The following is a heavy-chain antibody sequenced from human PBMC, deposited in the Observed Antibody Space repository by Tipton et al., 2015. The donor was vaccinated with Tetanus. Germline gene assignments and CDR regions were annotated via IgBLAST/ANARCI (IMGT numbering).Heavy chain of an antibody. CDR2: ISPESGGT. V-gene: IGHV1-46*01. D-gene: IGHD5-24*01. J-gene: IGHJ6*02. CDR3: ASAKYGFNSGGIYYGLDV. CDR1: GYTFTTYY. Sequence: QSGAEVKEPGASVKVSCKASGYTFTTYYMNWVRQAPGQGLEWMGIISPESGGTNYAQKFQGRVTMTVDTSTSTVYMDLSRLTSEDTAIYYCASAKYGFNSGGIYYGLDVWGQGTTVSVSS.